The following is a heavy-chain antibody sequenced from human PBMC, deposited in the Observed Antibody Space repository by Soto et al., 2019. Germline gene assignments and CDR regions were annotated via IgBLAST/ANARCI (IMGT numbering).Heavy chain of an antibody. J-gene: IGHJ4*02. CDR1: GGSISSGGYX. CDR3: ARGRTSSPTPGDY. CDR2: IYYSGST. Sequence: QVQLQESGPGLVKPSQTLSLTCTVSGGSISSGGYXWSWIRQHPGXGLEWIGYIYYSGSTYYNPSLKSRVTISVDTSKNQFSLKLSSVTAADTAVYYCARGRTSSPTPGDYWGQGTLVTVSS. V-gene: IGHV4-31*03. D-gene: IGHD2-2*01.